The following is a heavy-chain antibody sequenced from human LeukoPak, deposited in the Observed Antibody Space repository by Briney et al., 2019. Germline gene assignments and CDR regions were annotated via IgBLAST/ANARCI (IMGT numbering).Heavy chain of an antibody. D-gene: IGHD4-23*01. CDR3: AGDYDGNSGFKP. CDR1: GGSISSGGYS. V-gene: IGHV4-30-4*07. CDR2: SYYSGST. Sequence: SETLSLTCAVSGGSISSGGYSWSWIRQPPGKDLERIGYSYYSGSTYYNTSTKSRVTISVDTSKNQFSLELSSVTAADTGVYYCAGDYDGNSGFKPCCEETLVTVSS. J-gene: IGHJ5*02.